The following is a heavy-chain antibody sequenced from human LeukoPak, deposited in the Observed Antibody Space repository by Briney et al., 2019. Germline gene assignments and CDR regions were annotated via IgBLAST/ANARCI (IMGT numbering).Heavy chain of an antibody. CDR1: GFTFSSYS. J-gene: IGHJ4*02. CDR2: ISSSSSYI. Sequence: GGSLRLSCAASGFTFSSYSMNWVRQAPGKGLEWVSSISSSSSYIYYADSVKGRFTISRDNAKNSLYLQMNSLRAEDTALYYCARGLVAGTPPDLDYWGQGTLVTVSS. D-gene: IGHD6-19*01. V-gene: IGHV3-21*04. CDR3: ARGLVAGTPPDLDY.